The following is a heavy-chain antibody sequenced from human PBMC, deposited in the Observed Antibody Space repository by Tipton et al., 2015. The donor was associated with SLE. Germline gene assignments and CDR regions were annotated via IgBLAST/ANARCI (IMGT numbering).Heavy chain of an antibody. V-gene: IGHV4-34*01. CDR3: ARGLDWGFDVAFDI. D-gene: IGHD3-9*01. CDR1: GGSISSHY. J-gene: IGHJ3*02. Sequence: LRLSCTVSGGSISSHYWSWIRQPPGKGLEWIGEINHSGSTNYNPSLKSRVTISVDTSKNQFSLKLRSVTAADTAVYYCARGLDWGFDVAFDIWGQGTMVTVSS. CDR2: INHSGST.